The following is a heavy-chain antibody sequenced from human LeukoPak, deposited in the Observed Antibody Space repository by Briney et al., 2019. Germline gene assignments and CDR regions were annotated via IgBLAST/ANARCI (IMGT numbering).Heavy chain of an antibody. J-gene: IGHJ3*01. D-gene: IGHD5-18*01. CDR1: GYTFTSDG. Sequence: ASVKVSCKASGYTFTSDGINWVRQAPGQGLEWMGWMNPKSGNTGYAQNFQGRVTMARNTSISTAYMELSSLTSADTAVYYCARIRGFSYGLAFDLWGQGTMVTVSS. V-gene: IGHV1-8*01. CDR3: ARIRGFSYGLAFDL. CDR2: MNPKSGNT.